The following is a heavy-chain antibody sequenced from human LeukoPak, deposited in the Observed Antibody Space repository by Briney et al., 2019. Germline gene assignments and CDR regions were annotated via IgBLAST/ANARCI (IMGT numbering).Heavy chain of an antibody. CDR1: GCTFDSYA. J-gene: IGHJ6*03. V-gene: IGHV3-23*01. CDR2: ISGGGGIT. CDR3: AKYGVDCSSTSCYPLYYMDV. D-gene: IGHD2-2*01. Sequence: PGGSLSLSCAASGCTFDSYAMTWVRQAPGKGLEWVSSISGGGGITNYADSVKGRFTISRDNSKYTLFLQMNSLRAEDTAVYYCAKYGVDCSSTSCYPLYYMDVWGKGTTVTVSS.